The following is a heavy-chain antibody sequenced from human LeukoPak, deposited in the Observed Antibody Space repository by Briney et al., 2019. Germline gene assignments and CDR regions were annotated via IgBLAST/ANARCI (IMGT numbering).Heavy chain of an antibody. J-gene: IGHJ4*02. V-gene: IGHV3-7*01. D-gene: IGHD6-19*01. CDR2: IKQDGSEK. Sequence: GGSLRLSCAASGFTFSRYWMSWVRQAPGKGLEWVANIKQDGSEKYYVDSVKGRFTISRDNAENSLYLQMNSLRAEDTAVYYCAREAGTSDYWGQGTLVTVSS. CDR1: GFTFSRYW. CDR3: AREAGTSDY.